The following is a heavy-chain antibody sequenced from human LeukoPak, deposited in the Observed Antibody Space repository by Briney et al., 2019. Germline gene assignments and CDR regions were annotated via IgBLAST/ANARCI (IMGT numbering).Heavy chain of an antibody. CDR1: GYTFTSYY. D-gene: IGHD3-3*01. V-gene: IGHV1-18*04. Sequence: ASVKVSCKASGYTFTSYYMHWVRQAPGQGLEWMGWISAYNGNTNYAQKLQGRVTMTTDTSTSTAYMELRSLRSDDTAVYYCARDWSWSNCATYYFNYWGQGTLVTVSS. J-gene: IGHJ4*02. CDR2: ISAYNGNT. CDR3: ARDWSWSNCATYYFNY.